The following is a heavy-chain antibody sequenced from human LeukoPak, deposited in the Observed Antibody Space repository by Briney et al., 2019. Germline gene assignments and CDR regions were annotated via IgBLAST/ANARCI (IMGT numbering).Heavy chain of an antibody. Sequence: ASVKVSCKASGYTFTSYGISWVRQAPGQGLEWMGWISAYSGNTNYAQKLQGRVTMTTDTSTSTAYMELRSLRSDDTAVYYCARRASYYGSGSYRFDPWGQGTLVTVSS. CDR1: GYTFTSYG. J-gene: IGHJ5*02. CDR3: ARRASYYGSGSYRFDP. V-gene: IGHV1-18*01. CDR2: ISAYSGNT. D-gene: IGHD3-10*01.